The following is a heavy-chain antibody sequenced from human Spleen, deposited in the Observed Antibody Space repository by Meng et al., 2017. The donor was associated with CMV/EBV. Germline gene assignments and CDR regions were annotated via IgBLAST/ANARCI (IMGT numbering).Heavy chain of an antibody. CDR2: IKSRADRGTP. V-gene: IGHV3-15*01. CDR3: ARVSNDYGDSWMDV. CDR1: GFNFKSYW. Sequence: GESLKISCAASGFNFKSYWMTWVRQAPGKGLEWVGHIKSRADRGTPEYAVAVKGRFTISRDNSKNTLYIQMNSLRAEDTAVYYCARVSNDYGDSWMDVWGQGTTVTVSS. D-gene: IGHD4-17*01. J-gene: IGHJ6*01.